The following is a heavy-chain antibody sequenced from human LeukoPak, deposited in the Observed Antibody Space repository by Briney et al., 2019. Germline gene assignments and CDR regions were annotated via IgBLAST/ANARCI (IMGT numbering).Heavy chain of an antibody. J-gene: IGHJ3*02. Sequence: SETLSLTCTVSGGSISSYYWSWIRQPPGKGLEWIGYIYYSGSTNYNPSLKSRVTISVDTSKNQFSLKLSSVTAADTAVYYCATSWSGLPPGAFDIWGQGTMVTVSS. CDR3: ATSWSGLPPGAFDI. CDR2: IYYSGST. CDR1: GGSISSYY. V-gene: IGHV4-59*01. D-gene: IGHD3-3*01.